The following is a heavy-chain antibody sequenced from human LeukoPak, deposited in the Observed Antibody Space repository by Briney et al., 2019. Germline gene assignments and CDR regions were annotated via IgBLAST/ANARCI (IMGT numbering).Heavy chain of an antibody. CDR2: ISPNSGGT. J-gene: IGHJ4*02. V-gene: IGHV1-2*02. CDR1: AYTFTGYY. D-gene: IGHD6-19*01. Sequence: ASVTVSCKAPAYTFTGYYMHWLRQAPGQGLEWMGWISPNSGGTNYAQNFQGRVTMTRDTSVSTAYMDLGSLRSDDTAVYYCAREVVRYSRGWPDYWGPGTLVTVSS. CDR3: AREVVRYSRGWPDY.